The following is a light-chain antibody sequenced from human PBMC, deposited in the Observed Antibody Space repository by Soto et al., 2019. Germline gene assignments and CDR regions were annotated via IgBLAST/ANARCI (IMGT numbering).Light chain of an antibody. CDR3: QQYGSSPGT. Sequence: EIVLTQSPGTLSLSPGERATLSCRASQSVSSNYLAWYQQKPGQAPRPLIYGASSRATGIPDRFSGSGAGTDLPLTITRLEPEDFAVYYCQQYGSSPGTFGQGTKVEIK. CDR1: QSVSSNY. J-gene: IGKJ1*01. CDR2: GAS. V-gene: IGKV3-20*01.